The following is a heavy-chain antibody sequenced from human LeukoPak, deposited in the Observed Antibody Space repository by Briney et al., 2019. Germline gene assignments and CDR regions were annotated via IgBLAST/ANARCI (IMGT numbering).Heavy chain of an antibody. CDR2: ISSSGSTI. CDR3: ANPKRTFDY. CDR1: GFTFRSYE. V-gene: IGHV3-48*03. Sequence: GGSLRLSCAACGFTFRSYEMNWVSEAPGKGLEWDSYISSSGSTIYYADSVKGRFTISRDNAKNSLYLQMNSLRAEDTAVYYCANPKRTFDYWGQGTLVTVSS. J-gene: IGHJ4*02.